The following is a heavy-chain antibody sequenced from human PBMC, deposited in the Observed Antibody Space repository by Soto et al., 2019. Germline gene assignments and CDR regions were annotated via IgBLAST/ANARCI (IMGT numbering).Heavy chain of an antibody. CDR2: IDHSGTT. CDR1: GGSISSGHHY. Sequence: PSETLSLTCTVSGGSISSGHHYWSWIRQPPGKGLEWIGYIDHSGTTSYNPSLESRITMTVDTSKNQFSLKVNSVTAADTAVYYCARDRHCPDGLCLYYFDPWGQGTLVTVSS. V-gene: IGHV4-30-4*01. D-gene: IGHD3-16*01. CDR3: ARDRHCPDGLCLYYFDP. J-gene: IGHJ4*02.